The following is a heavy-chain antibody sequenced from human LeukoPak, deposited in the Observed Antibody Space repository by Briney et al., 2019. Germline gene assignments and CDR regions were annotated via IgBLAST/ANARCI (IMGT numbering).Heavy chain of an antibody. CDR2: IYTSGST. D-gene: IGHD1-26*01. J-gene: IGHJ6*02. V-gene: IGHV4-4*07. CDR1: GGSISSYY. CDR3: ARLGVGAPYYYYGMDV. Sequence: SETLSLTCTVSGGSISSYYWSWIRQPAGKGLEWIGRIYTSGSTNYNPSLKSRVTMSVDTSKNQFSLKLSSVTAADTAVYYCARLGVGAPYYYYGMDVWGQGTTVTVSS.